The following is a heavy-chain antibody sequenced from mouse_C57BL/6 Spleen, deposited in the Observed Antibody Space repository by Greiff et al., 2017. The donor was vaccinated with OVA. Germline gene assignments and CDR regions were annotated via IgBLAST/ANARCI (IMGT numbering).Heavy chain of an antibody. D-gene: IGHD1-1*01. V-gene: IGHV1-69*01. CDR1: GYTFTSYW. J-gene: IGHJ2*01. CDR3: ARSGDLLLVDY. Sequence: QVQLQQPGAELVMPGASVKLSCKASGYTFTSYWMHWVKQRPGQGLEWIGEIDPSDSYTNYNQKFKGKSTLTVDKSSSTAYMQLSSLTSEDSAVYYCARSGDLLLVDYWGQGTTLTVSS. CDR2: IDPSDSYT.